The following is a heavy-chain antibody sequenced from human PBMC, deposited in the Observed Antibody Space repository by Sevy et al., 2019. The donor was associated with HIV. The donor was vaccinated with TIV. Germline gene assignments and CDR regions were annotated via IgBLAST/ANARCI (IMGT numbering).Heavy chain of an antibody. CDR2: ISAYNGNT. V-gene: IGHV1-18*01. CDR3: ARDRVAVRPGWFDP. J-gene: IGHJ5*02. Sequence: ASVKVSCKASGYTFNTYGISWVRQAPGQGPEWMGWISAYNGNTNYAQKFQGRVTMTTDTSTSTAYMELRSLRSDDTAVYYCARDRVAVRPGWFDPWGQRTLVTVSS. CDR1: GYTFNTYG. D-gene: IGHD6-6*01.